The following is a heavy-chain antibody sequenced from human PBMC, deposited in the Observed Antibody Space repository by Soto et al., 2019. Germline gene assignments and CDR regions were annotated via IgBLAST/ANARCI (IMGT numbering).Heavy chain of an antibody. Sequence: SVKVSCKASGGTFSSYTISWVRQAPGQGLEWMGRIIPILGIANYAQKFQGRVTITADKSTSTAYMELSSLRSEDTAVYYCARVRGRGDYYDSSGYRLVDYWGQGTLVTVSS. V-gene: IGHV1-69*02. CDR2: IIPILGIA. CDR3: ARVRGRGDYYDSSGYRLVDY. CDR1: GGTFSSYT. D-gene: IGHD3-22*01. J-gene: IGHJ4*02.